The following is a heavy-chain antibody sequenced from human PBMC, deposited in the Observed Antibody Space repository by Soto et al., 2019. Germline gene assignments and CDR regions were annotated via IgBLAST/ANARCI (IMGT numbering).Heavy chain of an antibody. CDR2: INPSGDT. D-gene: IGHD6-13*01. V-gene: IGHV1-46*01. Sequence: ASVKVSCKASGDTFTSYYMHWVRQAPGQGLEWMGIINPSGDTSYAQKFQGRVTMIRDTSTSTVYMELSSLRSEDTAVYYCARIAAAGTNFDYWGQGTLVTVSS. CDR1: GDTFTSYY. CDR3: ARIAAAGTNFDY. J-gene: IGHJ4*02.